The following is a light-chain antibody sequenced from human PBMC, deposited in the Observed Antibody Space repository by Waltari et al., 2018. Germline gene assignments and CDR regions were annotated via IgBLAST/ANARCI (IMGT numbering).Light chain of an antibody. CDR2: KAS. J-gene: IGKJ1*01. CDR3: QQYNSYWT. CDR1: QSISSW. V-gene: IGKV1-5*03. Sequence: DIQMTQSPSTLSASVGDSVTITCRASQSISSWLAWYQQKPGKAPKLLIYKASSLESGVPSRFSGSGSGTEFTLTISSLQPDDFATYYCQQYNSYWTFGHGTKVEIK.